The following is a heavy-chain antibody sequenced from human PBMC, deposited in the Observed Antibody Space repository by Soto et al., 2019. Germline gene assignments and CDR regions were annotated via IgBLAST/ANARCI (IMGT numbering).Heavy chain of an antibody. CDR1: GYTFTGYY. CDR2: INPNSGGT. J-gene: IGHJ6*02. Sequence: GASVKVSCKASGYTFTGYYMHWVRQAPGQGLEWMGWINPNSGGTNYAQKFQGRVTMTRDTSISTAYMELSRLRSDDTAVYYCARGAITIFGVGPDYYYYGMDVWGQGTTVTVS. CDR3: ARGAITIFGVGPDYYYYGMDV. V-gene: IGHV1-2*02. D-gene: IGHD3-3*01.